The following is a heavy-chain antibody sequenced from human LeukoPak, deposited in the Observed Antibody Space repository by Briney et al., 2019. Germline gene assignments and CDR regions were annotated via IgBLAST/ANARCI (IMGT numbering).Heavy chain of an antibody. D-gene: IGHD6-19*01. CDR2: ISAYNGNT. CDR3: ARMGFRGAVAGTDLWYYYGMDV. J-gene: IGHJ6*02. CDR1: GYTFTSYG. Sequence: GASVKVSCKASGYTFTSYGISWVRQAPGQGLEWMGWISAYNGNTNYAQKLQGRVTMTTDTSTSTAYMELRSLRSDDTAVYYCARMGFRGAVAGTDLWYYYGMDVWGQGTTVTVSS. V-gene: IGHV1-18*01.